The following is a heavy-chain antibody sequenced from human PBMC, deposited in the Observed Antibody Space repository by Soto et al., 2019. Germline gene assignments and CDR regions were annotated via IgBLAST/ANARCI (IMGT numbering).Heavy chain of an antibody. Sequence: ASVKVSCKASGYTFTSYGISWVRQAPGQGLEWMGWISAYNGNTNYAQKLQGRVTMTTDTSTSTAYMELRSLTVEDTAVYFCATGQQVRMADIWGQGTMVTVS. J-gene: IGHJ3*02. CDR3: ATGQQVRMADI. D-gene: IGHD6-13*01. CDR1: GYTFTSYG. CDR2: ISAYNGNT. V-gene: IGHV1-18*01.